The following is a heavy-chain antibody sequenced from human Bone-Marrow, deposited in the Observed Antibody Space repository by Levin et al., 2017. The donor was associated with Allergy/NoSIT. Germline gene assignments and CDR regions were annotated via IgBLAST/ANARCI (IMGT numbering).Heavy chain of an antibody. V-gene: IGHV3-23*01. CDR1: GFTFSTYA. CDR3: ARQRGVYASGTYSDY. Sequence: GGSLRLSCAASGFTFSTYAMSWVRQAPGRGLEWVSGISGGGGGTYFADSVKGRFTISRDNSKNTLYLQMNTLRAEDTALYYCARQRGVYASGTYSDYWGQGTLVIVSS. D-gene: IGHD3-10*01. J-gene: IGHJ4*02. CDR2: ISGGGGGT.